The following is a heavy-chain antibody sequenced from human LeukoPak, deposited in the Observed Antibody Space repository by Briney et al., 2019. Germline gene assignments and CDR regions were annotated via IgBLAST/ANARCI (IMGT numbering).Heavy chain of an antibody. CDR3: ARSRYNLDY. CDR2: ILYDGSNE. V-gene: IGHV3-33*01. CDR1: GFTFSSYD. Sequence: PGGSLRLSCAASGFTFSSYDMHWVRQAPGKGPEWVAIILYDGSNENYAEFVKGRFTISRDNSKKTLYLQMNSLRAEDTAVYYCARSRYNLDYWGQGTLVTVSS. D-gene: IGHD5-24*01. J-gene: IGHJ4*02.